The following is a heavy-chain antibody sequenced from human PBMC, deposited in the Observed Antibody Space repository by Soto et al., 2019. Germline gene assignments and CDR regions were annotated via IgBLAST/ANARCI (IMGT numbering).Heavy chain of an antibody. V-gene: IGHV3-49*04. CDR1: GFTFGDYA. CDR3: ARVAYTNGWIFDY. J-gene: IGHJ4*01. CDR2: IRSKAYGGTT. D-gene: IGHD6-19*01. Sequence: PGGSLRLSCTASGFTFGDYAMSWVRQAPGKGLEWVGFIRSKAYGGTTEYAASVKGRFTISRDDSKSIAYLQMNSLKTEDTAVYFCARVAYTNGWIFDYWGQGTLVTVSS.